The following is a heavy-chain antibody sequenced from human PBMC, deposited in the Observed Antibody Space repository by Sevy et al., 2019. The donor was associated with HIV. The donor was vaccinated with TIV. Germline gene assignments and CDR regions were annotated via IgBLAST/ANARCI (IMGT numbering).Heavy chain of an antibody. CDR1: GYIFIDYY. CDR3: VRVSFRNYFVH. CDR2: INPNSGGT. V-gene: IGHV1-2*06. J-gene: IGHJ4*02. Sequence: ASVKVSCKASGYIFIDYYMHWVRQAPGQGLEWMGRINPNSGGTNYTQKFQGRVTMTRDTSITTVYMELSSLRSDDTAVYYCVRVSFRNYFVHWGQGTLVTVSS.